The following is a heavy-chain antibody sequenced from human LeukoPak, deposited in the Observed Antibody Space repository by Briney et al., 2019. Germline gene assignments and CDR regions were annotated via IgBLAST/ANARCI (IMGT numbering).Heavy chain of an antibody. CDR3: TRGGSYGDF. V-gene: IGHV3-74*01. D-gene: IGHD3-16*01. CDR1: GFTFRSYW. Sequence: GGSLRLSCAASGFTFRSYWMHWVRQAPGRGLVWVSSMKSDGSTRSYADSVKGRFTISRDNTKNTLYLQMSSLIAADTAVYYCTRGGSYGDFWGQGTLVTVSS. CDR2: MKSDGSTR. J-gene: IGHJ4*02.